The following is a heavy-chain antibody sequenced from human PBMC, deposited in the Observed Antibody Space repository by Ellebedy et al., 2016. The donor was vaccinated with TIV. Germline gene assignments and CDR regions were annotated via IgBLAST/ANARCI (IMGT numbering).Heavy chain of an antibody. CDR3: VRERFPMPT. D-gene: IGHD3-16*01. Sequence: GESLKISCEASGFSVSSNYMTWVRQAPGKGLQWVSVIYSGNKTHYADSVRGRFTISRDLFKNTIYLQMHGLRIEDTALYYCVRERFPMPTWGQGTLVTVSS. CDR1: GFSVSSNY. CDR2: IYSGNKT. J-gene: IGHJ4*02. V-gene: IGHV3-66*01.